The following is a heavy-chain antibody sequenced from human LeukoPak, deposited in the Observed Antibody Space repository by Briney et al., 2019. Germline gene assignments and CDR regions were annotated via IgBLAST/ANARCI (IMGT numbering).Heavy chain of an antibody. CDR2: IFNSGST. V-gene: IGHV4-59*01. J-gene: IGHJ4*02. Sequence: SETLSLTCTVSGGYISSYYWSWIRQPPGKGLEWIGYIFNSGSTDYNPSLKSRVTISVDTSKNQFSLKLSSVTAADTAVYFCALGDCSSTSCYVFDYWGQGTLVTVSS. D-gene: IGHD2-2*01. CDR1: GGYISSYY. CDR3: ALGDCSSTSCYVFDY.